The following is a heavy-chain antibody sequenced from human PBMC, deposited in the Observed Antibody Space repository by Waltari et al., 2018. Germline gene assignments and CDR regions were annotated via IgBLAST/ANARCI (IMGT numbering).Heavy chain of an antibody. CDR2: IKQDGSEK. V-gene: IGHV3-7*04. CDR3: ARGPPSSLYDWFDP. J-gene: IGHJ5*02. Sequence: EVQLVESGGGLVQPGGSLRLSCAASGFTFSRYWMSWVRQAPGKGLEWVANIKQDGSEKYYVDSVKGRFTISRDNAKNSLYLQMNSLRAEDTAVYYCARGPPSSLYDWFDPWGQGTLVTVSS. D-gene: IGHD6-13*01. CDR1: GFTFSRYW.